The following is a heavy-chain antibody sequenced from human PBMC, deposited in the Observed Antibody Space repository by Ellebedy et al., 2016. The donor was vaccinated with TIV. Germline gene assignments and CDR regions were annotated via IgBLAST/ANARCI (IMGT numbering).Heavy chain of an antibody. J-gene: IGHJ6*03. V-gene: IGHV3-53*01. CDR2: IYSGGTT. D-gene: IGHD4-17*01. Sequence: GESLKISCAASGFAVSGNYMSWVRQAPGKGLECVSVIYSGGTTYYADSVKGRFTHSRDSFKNTLYLQMSSLRADDTAVYYCARGVTYGEDYYHYYMDVWGKGTTVTVSS. CDR3: ARGVTYGEDYYHYYMDV. CDR1: GFAVSGNY.